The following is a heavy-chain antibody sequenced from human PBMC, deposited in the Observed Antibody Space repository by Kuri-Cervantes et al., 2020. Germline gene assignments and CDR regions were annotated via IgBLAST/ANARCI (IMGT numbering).Heavy chain of an antibody. D-gene: IGHD3-10*01. J-gene: IGHJ3*02. CDR2: VHYSGSS. CDR1: GGSVSSGSYY. V-gene: IGHV4-61*01. Sequence: SETLSLTCTVSGGSVSSGSYYWSWIRQPPGKGLEWLGYVHYSGSSKYNPSLESRVIMSVDTSKNQCSLRLNSVTAADTAIYYCVRSPIHYYDSKNYWPDAYDIWGQGTMVTVSS. CDR3: VRSPIHYYDSKNYWPDAYDI.